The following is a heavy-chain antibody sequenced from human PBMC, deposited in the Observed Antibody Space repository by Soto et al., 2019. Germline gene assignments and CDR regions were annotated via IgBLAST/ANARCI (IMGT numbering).Heavy chain of an antibody. CDR3: ARPAGSSDAFDI. CDR1: GFTFSSYG. CDR2: IWYDGSNK. D-gene: IGHD2-2*01. V-gene: IGHV3-33*01. Sequence: GGSLRLSCAASGFTFSSYGMHWVRQAPGKGLEWVAVIWYDGSNKYYADSVKGRFTISRDNSKNTLYLQMNSLRAEDTAVYYCARPAGSSDAFDIWGQGTMVTVSS. J-gene: IGHJ3*02.